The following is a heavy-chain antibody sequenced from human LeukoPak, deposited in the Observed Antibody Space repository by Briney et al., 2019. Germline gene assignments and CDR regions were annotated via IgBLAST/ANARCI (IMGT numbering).Heavy chain of an antibody. CDR2: IYPGDSDT. D-gene: IGHD6-6*01. CDR3: ARDPRSSSWNDAFDI. J-gene: IGHJ3*02. V-gene: IGHV5-51*01. Sequence: GESLKISCKGSGYSFTNYWIGWVRQMPGKGLEWMGIIYPGDSDTRYSPSFQGQVTISADKSISTAYLQWSSLKASDTAMYYCARDPRSSSWNDAFDIWGQGTMVTVSS. CDR1: GYSFTNYW.